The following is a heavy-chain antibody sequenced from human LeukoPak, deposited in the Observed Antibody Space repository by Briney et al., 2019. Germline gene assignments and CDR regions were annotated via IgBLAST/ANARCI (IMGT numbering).Heavy chain of an antibody. CDR1: GFTFSSYS. V-gene: IGHV3-48*01. J-gene: IGHJ4*02. Sequence: GGSLRLSCAASGFTFSSYSMNWVRQPPGKGLEWVSYISSSSSTIYYADSVKGRFTISRGNAKNSLYLQMNSLRAEDTAVYYCARDSTGYYGSGSYFLSGWGQGTLVTVSS. CDR3: ARDSTGYYGSGSYFLSG. CDR2: ISSSSSTI. D-gene: IGHD3-10*01.